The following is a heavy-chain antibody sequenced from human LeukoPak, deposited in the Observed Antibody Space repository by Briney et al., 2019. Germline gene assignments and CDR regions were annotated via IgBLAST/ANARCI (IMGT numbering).Heavy chain of an antibody. CDR2: MYSGGST. Sequence: QPGGSLRLSCAASGFTVSSYYMTWVRQAPGKGLEWVSVMYSGGSTYYADSAKGRVAISRDNSQNTVFLQMNSVRVEDTAVYYCARSYSNHLFGMDVWGQGTAVTVSS. D-gene: IGHD4-11*01. CDR3: ARSYSNHLFGMDV. CDR1: GFTVSSYY. V-gene: IGHV3-66*01. J-gene: IGHJ6*02.